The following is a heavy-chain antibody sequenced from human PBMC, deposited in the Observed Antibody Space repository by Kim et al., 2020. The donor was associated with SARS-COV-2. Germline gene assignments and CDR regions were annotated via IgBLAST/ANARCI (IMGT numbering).Heavy chain of an antibody. V-gene: IGHV1-2*06. CDR3: ARSPNVEYDFWSGYRRTNWFDP. J-gene: IGHJ5*02. CDR2: INPNSGGT. D-gene: IGHD3-3*01. Sequence: ASVKVSCKASGYTFTGYYMHWVRQAPGQGLEWMGRINPNSGGTNYAQKFQGRVTMTRDTSISTAYMELSRLRSDDTAVYYCARSPNVEYDFWSGYRRTNWFDPWGQGTLVTVSS. CDR1: GYTFTGYY.